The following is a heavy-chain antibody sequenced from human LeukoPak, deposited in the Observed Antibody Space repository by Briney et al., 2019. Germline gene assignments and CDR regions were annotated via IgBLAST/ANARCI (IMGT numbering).Heavy chain of an antibody. D-gene: IGHD5-18*01. CDR1: GFTFSSYW. V-gene: IGHV3-7*01. CDR3: ARADWDTAMIGY. Sequence: PGGSLRLSCAAPGFTFSSYWMSWVRQAPGKGLEWVANIKQDGSEKYYVDSVKGRFTISRDNAKNSLYLQMNSLRAEDTAVYYCARADWDTAMIGYWGQGTLVTVSS. CDR2: IKQDGSEK. J-gene: IGHJ4*02.